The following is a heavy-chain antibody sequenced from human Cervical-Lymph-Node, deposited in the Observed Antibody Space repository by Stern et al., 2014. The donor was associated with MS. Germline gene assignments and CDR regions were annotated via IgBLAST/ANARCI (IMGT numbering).Heavy chain of an antibody. V-gene: IGHV1-69*01. CDR2: IIPIFGTA. D-gene: IGHD1-26*01. CDR1: GGTFSSYA. J-gene: IGHJ6*02. CDR3: ARGELKEGLVRGMDV. Sequence: VQLEESGAEVKKPGASVKVSCKVSGGTFSSYAISWVRQAPGQGLEWMGGIIPIFGTANYAQKFQGRVTITADESTSTAYMELSSLRSEDTAVYYCARGELKEGLVRGMDVWGQGTTVTVSS.